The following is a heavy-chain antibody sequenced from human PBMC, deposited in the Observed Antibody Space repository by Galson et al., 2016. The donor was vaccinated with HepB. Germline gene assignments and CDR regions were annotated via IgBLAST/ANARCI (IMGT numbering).Heavy chain of an antibody. J-gene: IGHJ4*02. CDR3: ARDRGSGRHFFDS. Sequence: CAISGDSVSSYSGAWDWLRQSPSRGLEWLGRTYYRSRWYNDYAGSVKGRITIEADTSKNLFSLQLTSVTVADTAVYYFARDRGSGRHFFDSWGQGTLVSVSS. D-gene: IGHD3-10*01. CDR2: TYYRSRWYN. CDR1: GDSVSSYSGA. V-gene: IGHV6-1*01.